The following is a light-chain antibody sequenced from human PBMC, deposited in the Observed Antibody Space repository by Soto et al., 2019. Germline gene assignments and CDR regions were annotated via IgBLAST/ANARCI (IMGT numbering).Light chain of an antibody. CDR3: QQTDSFPFT. V-gene: IGKV1D-12*01. Sequence: DLQMTQSPSSVSASVGDRVTISCRASQGISSWLAWYQQKPGKAPNLLIYAASSLQSGVPSRFSGSGSGTEFTLTISNLQPEDFATYYCQQTDSFPFTFGPGNKVEIK. CDR1: QGISSW. CDR2: AAS. J-gene: IGKJ3*01.